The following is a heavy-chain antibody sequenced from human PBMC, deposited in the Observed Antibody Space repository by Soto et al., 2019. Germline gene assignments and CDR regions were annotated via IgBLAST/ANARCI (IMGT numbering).Heavy chain of an antibody. D-gene: IGHD4-17*01. J-gene: IGHJ4*02. Sequence: GGSLRLSCAASGFTFINYAMHWVRQAPGKGLEWVAVISYDGSNKYYADSVKGRFAISRDNSKNTMYLQMNSLSAEDTAVYHCARDQVKGTMTILWGQGTLVTVSS. CDR2: ISYDGSNK. CDR1: GFTFINYA. V-gene: IGHV3-30*09. CDR3: ARDQVKGTMTIL.